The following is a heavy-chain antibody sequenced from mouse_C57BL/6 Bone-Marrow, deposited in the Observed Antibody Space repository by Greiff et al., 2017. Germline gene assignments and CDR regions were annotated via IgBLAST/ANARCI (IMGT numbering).Heavy chain of an antibody. CDR2: ISYDGSN. J-gene: IGHJ3*01. CDR3: ARGLL. CDR1: VYSITSGYY. V-gene: IGHV3-6*01. D-gene: IGHD2-13*01. Sequence: VQLKESGPGLVKPSQSLSLTCSFTVYSITSGYYWNWIRQFPGNKLEWMGYISYDGSNNYNPSLKNRISITRDTSKNQFFLKLNSVTTEDTATYYCARGLLWGQGTLVTVSA.